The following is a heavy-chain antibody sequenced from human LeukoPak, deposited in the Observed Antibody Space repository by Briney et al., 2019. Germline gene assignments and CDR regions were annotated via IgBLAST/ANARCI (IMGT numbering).Heavy chain of an antibody. Sequence: GGSLRLSCAASGFTFSSYWMSWVRQAPGKGLEWVANIKQDGSEKYYVDSVKGRFTISRDNAKNSLYLQMNSLRDEDTAVYYCARVAGGSSWYYFDYWGQGTLVTVSS. CDR3: ARVAGGSSWYYFDY. V-gene: IGHV3-7*01. J-gene: IGHJ4*02. CDR2: IKQDGSEK. CDR1: GFTFSSYW. D-gene: IGHD6-13*01.